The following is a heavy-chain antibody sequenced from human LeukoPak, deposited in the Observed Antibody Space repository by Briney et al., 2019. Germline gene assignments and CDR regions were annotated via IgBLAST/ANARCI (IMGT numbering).Heavy chain of an antibody. V-gene: IGHV3-21*01. D-gene: IGHD1-26*01. CDR1: GFTFSSYS. CDR3: ARAPRGILRARNYFDY. J-gene: IGHJ4*02. CDR2: ISSSSSYI. Sequence: PGGSLRLSCAASGFTFSSYSMNWVRQAPGKGLEWVSSISSSSSYIYYADSVKGRFTISRDNTKNSLYLQMNSLRAEDTAVYYCARAPRGILRARNYFDYWGQGTLVTVSS.